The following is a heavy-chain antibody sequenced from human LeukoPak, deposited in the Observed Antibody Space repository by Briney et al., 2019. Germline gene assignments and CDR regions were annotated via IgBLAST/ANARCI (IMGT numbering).Heavy chain of an antibody. CDR3: ARAKRIVVVPAAHSDWFDP. J-gene: IGHJ5*02. V-gene: IGHV4-39*07. CDR2: INHSGST. D-gene: IGHD2-15*01. Sequence: SETLSLTCTVSGGSVSSGSYYWSWIRQPPGKGLEWIGEINHSGSTNYNPSLKSRVTISVDTSKNQFSLKLSSVTAADTAVYYCARAKRIVVVPAAHSDWFDPWGQGTLVTVSS. CDR1: GGSVSSGSYY.